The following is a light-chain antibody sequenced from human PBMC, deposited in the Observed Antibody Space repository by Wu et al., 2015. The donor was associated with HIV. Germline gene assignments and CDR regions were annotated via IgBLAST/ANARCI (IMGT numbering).Light chain of an antibody. CDR2: GAS. CDR1: QSVSSN. CDR3: QQYNNWPPLT. V-gene: IGKV3-15*01. Sequence: EIVMTQSPATLSVSPGERATLSCRASQSVSSNLAWYQQKPGQAPRLLINGASTRATGIPARFSGSGSGTEFTLTISSLQSEDSAVYYCQQYNNWPPLTFGGGTRVEIK. J-gene: IGKJ4*01.